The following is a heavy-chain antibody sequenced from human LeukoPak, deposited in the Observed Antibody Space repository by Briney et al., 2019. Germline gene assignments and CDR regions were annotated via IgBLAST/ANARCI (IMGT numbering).Heavy chain of an antibody. J-gene: IGHJ4*02. Sequence: GGSLRLSCEASGFSVSDIYMNWVRQAPGKGLEWVSGISGSGAGTYYADSVKGRFTISRDNSKNTLYLQMNSLRAEDTAVYYCAKMVREFYTISYYFDYWGQGTLVTVSS. D-gene: IGHD2-8*01. CDR3: AKMVREFYTISYYFDY. V-gene: IGHV3-23*01. CDR1: GFSVSDIY. CDR2: ISGSGAGT.